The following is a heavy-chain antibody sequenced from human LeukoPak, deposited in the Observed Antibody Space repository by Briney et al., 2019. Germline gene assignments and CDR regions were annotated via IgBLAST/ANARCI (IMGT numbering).Heavy chain of an antibody. J-gene: IGHJ4*02. CDR1: GFTFSSYS. V-gene: IGHV3-48*01. CDR3: ARDLRGGLLWFGESHY. Sequence: RPGGSLRLSCAASGFTFSSYSMNWVRQAPGKGLEWVSYISSSSSTIYYADSVKGRFTISRDNAKNSLYLQMNSLRAEDTAMYYCARDLRGGLLWFGESHYWGQGTLVTVSS. D-gene: IGHD3-10*01. CDR2: ISSSSSTI.